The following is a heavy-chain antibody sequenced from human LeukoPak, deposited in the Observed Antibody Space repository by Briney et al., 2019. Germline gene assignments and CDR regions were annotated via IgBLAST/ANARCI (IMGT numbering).Heavy chain of an antibody. CDR1: GFTFSSYG. CDR2: IRYDGSKK. CDR3: AKDPTPFSSGWYLDY. D-gene: IGHD6-19*01. Sequence: TGGSLRLSCAASGFTFSSYGMHCVRQAPGKGLEWVAFIRYDGSKKYYAESVKGRFTISRDNSKNTLYLQMNSLRAEDTAVYYCAKDPTPFSSGWYLDYWGQGTLVTVSS. V-gene: IGHV3-30*02. J-gene: IGHJ4*02.